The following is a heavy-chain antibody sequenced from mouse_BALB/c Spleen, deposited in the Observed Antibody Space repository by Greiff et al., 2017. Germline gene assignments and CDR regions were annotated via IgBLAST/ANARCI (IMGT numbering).Heavy chain of an antibody. V-gene: IGHV5-12-2*01. CDR3: ARPGTTVVEWYFDV. CDR2: ISNGGGST. D-gene: IGHD1-1*01. CDR1: GFTFSSYT. J-gene: IGHJ1*01. Sequence: EVKLVESGGGLVQPGGSLKLSCAASGFTFSSYTMSWVRPTPEKRLEWVAYISNGGGSTYYPDTVKGRFTISRDNAKNTLYLQMSSLKSEDTAMYYGARPGTTVVEWYFDVWGAGTTVTVSS.